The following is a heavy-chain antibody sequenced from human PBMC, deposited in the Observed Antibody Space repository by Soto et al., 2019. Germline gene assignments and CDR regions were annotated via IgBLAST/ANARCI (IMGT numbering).Heavy chain of an antibody. CDR1: GGTFSSYA. D-gene: IGHD3-22*01. Sequence: VSCKASGGTFSSYAISWVRQAPGQGLEWMGGIIPIFGTANYAQKFQGRVTITADKSTSTAYMELSSLRSEDTAVYYCASYYYDSSGYYPVLAPWGQGTLVTVSS. CDR3: ASYYYDSSGYYPVLAP. V-gene: IGHV1-69*06. CDR2: IIPIFGTA. J-gene: IGHJ5*02.